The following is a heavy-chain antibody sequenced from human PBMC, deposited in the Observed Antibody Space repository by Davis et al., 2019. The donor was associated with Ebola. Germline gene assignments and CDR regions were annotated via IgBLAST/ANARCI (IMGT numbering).Heavy chain of an antibody. CDR1: GYTFTSYD. CDR3: ARGDPLYSSGWYSGDY. V-gene: IGHV1-8*01. J-gene: IGHJ4*02. CDR2: MNPNSGNT. Sequence: AASVKVSCKASGYTFTSYDINWVRQATGQGLEWMGWMNPNSGNTGYAQKFQGRVTMTRNTSISTAYMELSSPRSEDTAVYYCARGDPLYSSGWYSGDYWGQGTLVTVSS. D-gene: IGHD6-19*01.